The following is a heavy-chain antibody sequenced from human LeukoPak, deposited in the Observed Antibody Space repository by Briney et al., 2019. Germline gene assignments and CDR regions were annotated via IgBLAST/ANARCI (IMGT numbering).Heavy chain of an antibody. CDR1: EFTVRSNY. CDR2: LHSGGDT. V-gene: IGHV3-53*01. Sequence: PGGSLRLSCVASEFTVRSNYMSWVRQAPGKGLEWVSVLHSGGDTYYADSVKGRFTISRDDSKNTLYLQMNSLRAEDTAVYYCARGKVYYYYDYWGTGTTVTVSS. J-gene: IGHJ6*03. CDR3: ARGKVYYYYDY.